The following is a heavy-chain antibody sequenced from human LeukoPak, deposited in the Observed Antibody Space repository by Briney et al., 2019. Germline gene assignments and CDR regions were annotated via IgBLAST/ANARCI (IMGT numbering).Heavy chain of an antibody. D-gene: IGHD6-19*01. V-gene: IGHV1-18*01. CDR2: ISAYNTNT. Sequence: ASVKVSCKASAYTFISYGITWVRRAPGQGLEWMGWISAYNTNTNYAQNLQGRVTMTTDTSTSTAYMELRSLRSDDTAVYYCARDQAVAGPRWFDPWGQGTLVTVSS. CDR1: AYTFISYG. CDR3: ARDQAVAGPRWFDP. J-gene: IGHJ5*02.